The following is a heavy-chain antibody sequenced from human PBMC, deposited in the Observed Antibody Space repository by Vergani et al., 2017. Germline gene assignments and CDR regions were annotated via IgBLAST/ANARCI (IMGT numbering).Heavy chain of an antibody. D-gene: IGHD3-22*01. Sequence: EVQLVESGGGLVKPGGSLRLSCAASGFTFSSYSMNWVRQAPGKGLEWVSSISSSSSYIYYADSVKGRFTISRDNAKNSLYLQMNSLRAEDTAVYYCARAPYYYDSSGYYYSDYWGQGTLVTVSS. CDR2: ISSSSSYI. J-gene: IGHJ4*02. V-gene: IGHV3-21*01. CDR3: ARAPYYYDSSGYYYSDY. CDR1: GFTFSSYS.